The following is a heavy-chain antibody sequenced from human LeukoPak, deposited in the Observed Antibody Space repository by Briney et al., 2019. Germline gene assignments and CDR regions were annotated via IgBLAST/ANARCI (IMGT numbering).Heavy chain of an antibody. CDR1: GYTFTSYG. CDR2: ISAYNGNT. D-gene: IGHD2-8*02. CDR3: AREESGGYFDY. J-gene: IGHJ4*02. V-gene: IGHV1-18*01. Sequence: GASVKVSCKASGYTFTSYGISWVRQAPGQGLEWMGWISAYNGNTNYAQKLQGRVTMTTDTSTSTAYMELRSLRSEDTAMYFCAREESGGYFDYWGQGTLVTVSS.